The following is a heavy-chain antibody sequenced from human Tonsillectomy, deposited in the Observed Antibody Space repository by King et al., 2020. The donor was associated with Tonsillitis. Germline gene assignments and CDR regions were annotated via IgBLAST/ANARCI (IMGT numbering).Heavy chain of an antibody. CDR3: ARADDSSGYYNAFDI. D-gene: IGHD3-22*01. J-gene: IGHJ3*02. Sequence: QLVQSGAEVKKPGASVKVSCKASGYTFTSYAISWVRQAPGQGLEWRGWISAYNGNTNYAQKFQGRVTMTTDTSTGTAYMDLRSVRSADTAVYYCARADDSSGYYNAFDIWGQGTMVTVSS. CDR1: GYTFTSYA. V-gene: IGHV1-18*04. CDR2: ISAYNGNT.